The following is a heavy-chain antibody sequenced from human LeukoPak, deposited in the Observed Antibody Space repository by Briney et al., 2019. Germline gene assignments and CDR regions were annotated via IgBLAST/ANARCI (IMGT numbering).Heavy chain of an antibody. J-gene: IGHJ4*02. V-gene: IGHV3-48*01. D-gene: IGHD2-2*01. Sequence: GGSLRLSCAPSGFTFSSYNMNWVRQAPGKGLEWVSSISYSSRARYYADSVKGRFTISRDNFKDSLYLQIDSLRAEDTAVYYCARAYCSSTSRFGWGQGTLVTVSS. CDR2: ISYSSRAR. CDR3: ARAYCSSTSRFG. CDR1: GFTFSSYN.